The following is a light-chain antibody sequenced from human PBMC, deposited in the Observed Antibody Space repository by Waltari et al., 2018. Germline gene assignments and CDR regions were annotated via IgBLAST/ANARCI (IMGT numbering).Light chain of an antibody. Sequence: DFVMTQSPDSLAVSLGERATINCRSSQSVLSNNQNYLAWYQQKPGQPPKLLIYWASTRASGVPDRFGGSGSGTDFTLTISSLQAEDVAVYYCQQHHSAPLTFCGGTKVEI. V-gene: IGKV4-1*01. CDR1: QSVLSNNQNY. CDR2: WAS. J-gene: IGKJ4*01. CDR3: QQHHSAPLT.